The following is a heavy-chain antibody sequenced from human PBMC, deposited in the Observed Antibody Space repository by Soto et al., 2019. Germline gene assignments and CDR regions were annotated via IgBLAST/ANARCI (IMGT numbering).Heavy chain of an antibody. Sequence: PSETLSLTYAVYGGSFSGYFWTWVRQAPGNGLEWIGEINHSGRTNTNPSLKSRISTSVDTSKNQFSLRLSSVTAADTAFYYCARGPRCINTSCSNDFYHFGLDVWGQGTSVTVSS. V-gene: IGHV4-34*01. CDR2: INHSGRT. CDR1: GGSFSGYF. J-gene: IGHJ6*02. D-gene: IGHD2-2*01. CDR3: ARGPRCINTSCSNDFYHFGLDV.